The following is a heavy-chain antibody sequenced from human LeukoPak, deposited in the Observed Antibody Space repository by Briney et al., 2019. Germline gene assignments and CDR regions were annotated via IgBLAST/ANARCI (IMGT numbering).Heavy chain of an antibody. J-gene: IGHJ4*02. D-gene: IGHD3-10*01. Sequence: GASVKVSCKASGYTFTSYGISWVRQAPGQGLEWMGWISAYNGNTNYAQKLQGRVTMTTDTSTSTAYMELRSLRSDDTAVYCCARVHGSGSSSPYYFDYWGQGTLVTVSS. CDR1: GYTFTSYG. CDR3: ARVHGSGSSSPYYFDY. CDR2: ISAYNGNT. V-gene: IGHV1-18*01.